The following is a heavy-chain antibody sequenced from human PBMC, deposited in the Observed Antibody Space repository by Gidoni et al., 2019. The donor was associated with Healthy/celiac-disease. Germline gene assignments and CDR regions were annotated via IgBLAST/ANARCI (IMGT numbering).Heavy chain of an antibody. D-gene: IGHD2-15*01. V-gene: IGHV3-48*01. Sequence: EVQLVESGGGLVQPGGSLRLSCAASGFTFSSYSMNWVRQAPGKGLEWVSYISSSSSTIYYADSVKGRFTISRDNAKNSLYLQMNSLRAEDTAVYYCARRIVVVVAATPSGYGMDVWGQGTTVTVSS. J-gene: IGHJ6*02. CDR3: ARRIVVVVAATPSGYGMDV. CDR2: ISSSSSTI. CDR1: GFTFSSYS.